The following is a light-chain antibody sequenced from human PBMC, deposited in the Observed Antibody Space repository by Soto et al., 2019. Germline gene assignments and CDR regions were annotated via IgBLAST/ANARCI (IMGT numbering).Light chain of an antibody. Sequence: EIVLTQSPGTLSLSPGERATLSCWSSQSLSSSFLAWYQQKPGQAPRLLIYDAYNRATGIPPRFSGSGSGTDFTLTISSLEPEDSAVYYCQQRHMWPITFGQGTRLEIK. CDR2: DAY. J-gene: IGKJ5*01. CDR3: QQRHMWPIT. CDR1: QSLSSSF. V-gene: IGKV3D-20*02.